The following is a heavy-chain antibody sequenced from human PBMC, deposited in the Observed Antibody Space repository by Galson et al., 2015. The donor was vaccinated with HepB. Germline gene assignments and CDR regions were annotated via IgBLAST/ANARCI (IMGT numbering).Heavy chain of an antibody. J-gene: IGHJ6*02. D-gene: IGHD4-23*01. CDR2: ISYDGSNK. CDR1: GFTFSSYG. V-gene: IGHV3-30*18. Sequence: SLRLSCAASGFTFSSYGMHWVRQAPGKGLEWVAVISYDGSNKYYADSVKGRFTISRDNSKNTLYLQMNSLRAEDTAVYYCAKELYGGNRFDYYGMDVWGQGTTVTVSS. CDR3: AKELYGGNRFDYYGMDV.